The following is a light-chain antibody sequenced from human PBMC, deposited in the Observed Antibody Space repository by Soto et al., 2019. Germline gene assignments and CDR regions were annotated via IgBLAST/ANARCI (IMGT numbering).Light chain of an antibody. Sequence: EIVLTQSPGTLSLSPGERATLSCRASQSVSSSYLAWYQQKPGQAPRLLIYGASSRATGIPDRFGASGSGTDFTLTISSLETEDFAVYYCQQYGSSPGTFGQGTKVEIK. CDR3: QQYGSSPGT. V-gene: IGKV3-20*01. J-gene: IGKJ1*01. CDR1: QSVSSSY. CDR2: GAS.